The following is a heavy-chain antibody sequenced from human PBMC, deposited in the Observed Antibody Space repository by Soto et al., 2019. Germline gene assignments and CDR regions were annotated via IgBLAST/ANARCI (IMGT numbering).Heavy chain of an antibody. CDR1: GGSFSGYY. CDR3: ARGYCPTTSCSRLWFDP. D-gene: IGHD2-2*01. CDR2: ITHSGRT. Sequence: QVQLQQWGAGLLKPSETLSLTCAVYGGSFSGYYWTWIRQPPGKGLEWIGEITHSGRTNYNPSLKSRVTMSVDTSKNQFSLNLTSLTAADTALYYCARGYCPTTSCSRLWFDPWGQGTLVTVSS. J-gene: IGHJ5*02. V-gene: IGHV4-34*01.